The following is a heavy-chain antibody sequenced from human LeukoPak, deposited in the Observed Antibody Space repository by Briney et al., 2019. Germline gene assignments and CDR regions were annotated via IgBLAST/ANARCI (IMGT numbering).Heavy chain of an antibody. CDR2: IRYDGSNK. J-gene: IGHJ4*02. CDR3: AKDSRLLWFGESLDY. CDR1: GFTFSSYG. D-gene: IGHD3-10*01. V-gene: IGHV3-30*02. Sequence: GGSLRLSCAASGFTFSSYGMHWVRQAPGKGLEWVAFIRYDGSNKYYADSVKGRFTISRDNSKNTLYLQMNSLRAEDTAVYYCAKDSRLLWFGESLDYWGQGTLVTVSS.